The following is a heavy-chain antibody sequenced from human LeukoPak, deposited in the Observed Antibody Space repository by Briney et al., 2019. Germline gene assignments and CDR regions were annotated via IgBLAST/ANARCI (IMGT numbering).Heavy chain of an antibody. CDR3: ARGRYRTTVTPHHAFDI. Sequence: ASVKVSCKASGGTFSSYAISWVRQAPGRGPEWMGGIVPIFGTANYAQKFQGRVTITTDESTSTAYMELSSLRSEDTAVYYCARGRYRTTVTPHHAFDIWGRGTMVTVSS. J-gene: IGHJ3*02. V-gene: IGHV1-69*05. CDR1: GGTFSSYA. CDR2: IVPIFGTA. D-gene: IGHD4-17*01.